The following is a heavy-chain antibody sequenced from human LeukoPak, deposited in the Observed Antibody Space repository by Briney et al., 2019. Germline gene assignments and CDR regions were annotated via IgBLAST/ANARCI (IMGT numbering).Heavy chain of an antibody. V-gene: IGHV4-31*03. Sequence: PPQTLSPTSTVAAASITSVGYYWSWIRQHPWKGLDWFRYIYYSVSNYYHPCLKRRVTISVDTSKNQFSLKLSSVTAADTAVYYCARLRYYYDSSGYYYVSDWGQGTLVTVSS. CDR2: IYYSVSN. J-gene: IGHJ4*02. CDR1: AASITSVGYY. CDR3: ARLRYYYDSSGYYYVSD. D-gene: IGHD3-22*01.